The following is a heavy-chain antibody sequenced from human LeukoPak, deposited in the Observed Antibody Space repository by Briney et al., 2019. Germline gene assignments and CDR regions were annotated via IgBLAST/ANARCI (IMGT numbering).Heavy chain of an antibody. CDR2: IWYDGSNK. CDR3: ARVHYYDSSAYCDY. V-gene: IGHV3-33*01. J-gene: IGHJ4*02. CDR1: GFTFSSYG. D-gene: IGHD3-22*01. Sequence: GGSLRLSCAASGFTFSSYGMHWVRQAPGKGLEWVAVIWYDGSNKYYADSVKGRFTISRDNSKNTLYLQMNSLRAEDTAVYYCARVHYYDSSAYCDYWGQGTLVTVSS.